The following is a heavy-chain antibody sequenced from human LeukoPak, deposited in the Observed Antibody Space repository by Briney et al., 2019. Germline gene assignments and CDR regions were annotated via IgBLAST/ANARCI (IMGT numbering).Heavy chain of an antibody. CDR1: GYTFTYYG. V-gene: IGHV1-18*01. D-gene: IGHD1-1*01. CDR2: ISAYNGNT. CDR3: ARGPRGAAGTYYYYGMDV. J-gene: IGHJ6*02. Sequence: ASVKVSCKTSGYTFTYYGVSWVRQAPGQGLEWMGWISAYNGNTNYAQKLQGRVTMTTDTSTSTVYMELWSLRSDDTAVYYCARGPRGAAGTYYYYGMDVWGQGTTVTVSS.